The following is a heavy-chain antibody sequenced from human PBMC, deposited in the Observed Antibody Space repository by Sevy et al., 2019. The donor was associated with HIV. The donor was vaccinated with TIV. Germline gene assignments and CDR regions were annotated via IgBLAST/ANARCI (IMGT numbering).Heavy chain of an antibody. V-gene: IGHV1-3*01. Sequence: ASVKVYCKATGYNFNTYTIHWVRQAPGQSLEWMAWLNPGNGNTKYSQQFRGRVTITRDTSARTVYMELTSLTSEDTAVYFCARDPYARRGFDYWGQGTLLTVSS. CDR3: ARDPYARRGFDY. CDR1: GYNFNTYT. D-gene: IGHD3-16*01. J-gene: IGHJ4*02. CDR2: LNPGNGNT.